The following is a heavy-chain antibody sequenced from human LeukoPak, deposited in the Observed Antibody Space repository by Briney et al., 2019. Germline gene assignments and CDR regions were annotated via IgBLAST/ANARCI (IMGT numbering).Heavy chain of an antibody. V-gene: IGHV1-18*01. CDR1: GYTFTSYG. CDR3: ARDRRNYYGSGSQNRARGY. Sequence: ASVKVSCKSSGYTFTSYGINWVRQAPGQGLEWMGWISAYNANTNYAQKLQGRVTMTTDTSTSTAYMELRSLRSDDTAVYYCARDRRNYYGSGSQNRARGYGGQATLVTVSS. CDR2: ISAYNANT. D-gene: IGHD3-10*01. J-gene: IGHJ4*02.